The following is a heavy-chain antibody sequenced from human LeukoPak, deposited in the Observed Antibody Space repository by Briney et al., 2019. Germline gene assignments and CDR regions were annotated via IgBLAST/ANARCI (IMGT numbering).Heavy chain of an antibody. CDR2: ISYDGSNK. CDR3: ARESGSSGWYHYFDY. D-gene: IGHD6-19*01. CDR1: GFTFSSYA. Sequence: GGSLRLSCAASGFTFSSYAMHWVGRAPGKGLDWGAFISYDGSNKYYADSVKGRFTISRDNSKNTLYLQMNSLRAEDTAVYYCARESGSSGWYHYFDYWGQGTLVTVSS. V-gene: IGHV3-30*04. J-gene: IGHJ4*02.